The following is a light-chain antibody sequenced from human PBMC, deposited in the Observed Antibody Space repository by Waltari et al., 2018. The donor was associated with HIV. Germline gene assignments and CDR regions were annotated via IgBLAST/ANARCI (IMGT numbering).Light chain of an antibody. V-gene: IGLV2-14*01. CDR3: SSYTSSSTRV. J-gene: IGLJ3*02. CDR2: DVS. Sequence: QSALTQPASVSGSPGQSITISCTGTSSDVGGYNYVSWYQQYPGKAPKLMIYDVSNRTSVVANRFSGSKSGNSASLTISGLQAEDEADYYCSSYTSSSTRVFGGGTKLTVL. CDR1: SSDVGGYNY.